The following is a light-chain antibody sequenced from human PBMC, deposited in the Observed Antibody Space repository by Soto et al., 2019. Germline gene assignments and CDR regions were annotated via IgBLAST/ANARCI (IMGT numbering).Light chain of an antibody. Sequence: QSALTQPASVSGSPGQSITISCTGTSSDVGGYNYVSWYQQHPGKAPKLMIYEVSNRPSGVSNRFSGSKSGNTASLTISGLQAEDEVDYYGTSKTPGTLEVFGSGTKLTV. V-gene: IGLV2-14*01. CDR2: EVS. J-gene: IGLJ2*01. CDR1: SSDVGGYNY. CDR3: TSKTPGTLEV.